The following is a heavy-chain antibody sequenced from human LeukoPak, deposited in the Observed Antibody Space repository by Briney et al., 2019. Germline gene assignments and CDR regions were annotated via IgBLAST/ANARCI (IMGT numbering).Heavy chain of an antibody. CDR3: ARGDIVVVPAASSVGWFDP. CDR1: GFTFSSYA. CDR2: ISYDGSNK. J-gene: IGHJ5*02. Sequence: GGSLRLSCAASGFTFSSYAMHWVRQAPGKGLEWVAVISYDGSNKYYADSVKGRFTISRDNSKNTLYLQMNSLRAEDTSVYYCARGDIVVVPAASSVGWFDPWGQGTLVTVSS. V-gene: IGHV3-30*01. D-gene: IGHD2-2*01.